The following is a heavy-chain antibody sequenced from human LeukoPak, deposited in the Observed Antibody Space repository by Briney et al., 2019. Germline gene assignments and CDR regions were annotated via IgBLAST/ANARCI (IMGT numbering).Heavy chain of an antibody. D-gene: IGHD5-12*01. CDR2: INHSGTT. Sequence: PGGSLRLSCAASGFTFSSYSMNWVRQAPGKGLEWIGEINHSGTTSYNPSLKSRVTISVDTSKNQFSLKLSSVTAADTAVYYCTRGVDSDGVDFWGQGTLVTVSS. CDR3: TRGVDSDGVDF. J-gene: IGHJ4*02. CDR1: GFTFSSYS. V-gene: IGHV4-34*01.